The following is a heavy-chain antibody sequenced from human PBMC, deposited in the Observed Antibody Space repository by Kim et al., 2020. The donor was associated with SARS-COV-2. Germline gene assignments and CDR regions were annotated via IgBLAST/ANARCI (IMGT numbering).Heavy chain of an antibody. J-gene: IGHJ4*02. D-gene: IGHD1-26*01. CDR3: TTDYGSGSYHGDY. Sequence: AAPVKGRFTISRDDSKNTLYLQMNSLKTEDTAVYYCTTDYGSGSYHGDYWGQGTLVTVSS. V-gene: IGHV3-15*01.